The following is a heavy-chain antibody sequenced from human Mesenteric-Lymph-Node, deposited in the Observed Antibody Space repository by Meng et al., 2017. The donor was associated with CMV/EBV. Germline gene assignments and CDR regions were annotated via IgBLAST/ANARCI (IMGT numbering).Heavy chain of an antibody. J-gene: IGHJ4*02. CDR2: INSDGSSP. CDR1: GFTFSSYA. Sequence: GESLKISCAASGFTFSSYAMSWVRQAPGKGLVWVSRINSDGSSPNYADSVKGRFTISRDNAKNTLYLQMNSLKAEDTAVYYCARFRAFDYWGQGTLVTVSS. V-gene: IGHV3-74*01. CDR3: ARFRAFDY.